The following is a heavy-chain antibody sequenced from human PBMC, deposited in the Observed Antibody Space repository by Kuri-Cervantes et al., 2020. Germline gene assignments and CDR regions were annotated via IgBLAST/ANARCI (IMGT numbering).Heavy chain of an antibody. CDR2: IYYSGST. CDR3: ARGRKRYYYDSSGYYDY. V-gene: IGHV4-59*12. Sequence: GSLRLSCTVSGGSISGYYWSWIRQPPGKGLECIGYIYYSGSTNYNPSLKSRVTISVDTSKNQFSLKLSSVTAADTAVYSCARGRKRYYYDSSGYYDYWGQGTLVTVSS. J-gene: IGHJ4*02. D-gene: IGHD3-22*01. CDR1: GGSISGYY.